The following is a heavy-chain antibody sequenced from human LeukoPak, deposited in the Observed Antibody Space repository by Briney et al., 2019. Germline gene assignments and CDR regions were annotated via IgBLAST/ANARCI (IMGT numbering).Heavy chain of an antibody. V-gene: IGHV1-2*02. CDR2: INPNNGDT. CDR1: GYTFTGYY. CDR3: AKDIGYSYGGPIDY. J-gene: IGHJ4*02. D-gene: IGHD5-18*01. Sequence: ASVKVSCKASGYTFTGYYIHWVRQAPGQGLEWMGWINPNNGDTNFAQKFQGRVTMTRDTSISTVYMELSRLRSDDTALYYCAKDIGYSYGGPIDYWGQGTLVTVSS.